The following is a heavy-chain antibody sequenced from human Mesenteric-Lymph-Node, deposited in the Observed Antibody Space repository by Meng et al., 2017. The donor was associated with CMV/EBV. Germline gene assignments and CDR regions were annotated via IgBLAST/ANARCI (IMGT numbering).Heavy chain of an antibody. Sequence: GESLKISCAASGFTFSSYAMSWVRQAPGKGLEWVSAISGSGGSTYYADSVKGRFTISRDNSKNTLYLQMNSLRAEDTAVYYCARQTKEWSYDFDSWGQGTLVTVSS. J-gene: IGHJ4*02. CDR2: ISGSGGST. V-gene: IGHV3-23*01. CDR3: ARQTKEWSYDFDS. CDR1: GFTFSSYA. D-gene: IGHD3-3*01.